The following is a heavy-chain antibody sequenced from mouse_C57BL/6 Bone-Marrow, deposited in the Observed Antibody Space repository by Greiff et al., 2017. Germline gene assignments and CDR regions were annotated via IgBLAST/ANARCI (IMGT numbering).Heavy chain of an antibody. Sequence: EVQVVESGGDLVKPGGSLKLSCAASGFTFSSYGMSWVRQTPDKRLEWVATISSGGSYTYYHDSVKGRFTISRDNAKNTLYLQMSSLKSEDTAMCYCARGRGTNYWGQGTTLTVSS. V-gene: IGHV5-6*01. J-gene: IGHJ2*01. CDR1: GFTFSSYG. CDR2: ISSGGSYT. CDR3: ARGRGTNY. D-gene: IGHD3-3*01.